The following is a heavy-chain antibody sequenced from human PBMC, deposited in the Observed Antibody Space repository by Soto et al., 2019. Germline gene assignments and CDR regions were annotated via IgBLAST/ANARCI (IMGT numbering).Heavy chain of an antibody. D-gene: IGHD1-26*01. J-gene: IGHJ4*02. V-gene: IGHV1-69*12. CDR1: GGTFSSYA. CDR3: ARLDGSFFY. CDR2: IIPIFGTA. Sequence: QVQLVQSGAEVKKPGSSVKVSCKASGGTFSSYAISWVRQAPGQGLEWMGGIIPIFGTANYAQKFQGRVTXXASESTSTAYMELSSVSSEDAAVYYWARLDGSFFYWGQGTLVTVSS.